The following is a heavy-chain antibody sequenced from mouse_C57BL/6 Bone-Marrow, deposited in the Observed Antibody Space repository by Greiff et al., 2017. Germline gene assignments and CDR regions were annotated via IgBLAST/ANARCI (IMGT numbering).Heavy chain of an antibody. CDR3: VRGYYFDY. J-gene: IGHJ2*01. CDR1: GYSITSGYY. V-gene: IGHV3-6*01. Sequence: DVQLQESGPGLVKPSQSLSLTCSVTGYSITSGYYWNWIRQFPGNKLEWMGYISYDGSNNYNPSLKNRISITRDTSKNQFFLKLNSVTTEDTATYYCVRGYYFDYWGQGTTLTVSS. CDR2: ISYDGSN.